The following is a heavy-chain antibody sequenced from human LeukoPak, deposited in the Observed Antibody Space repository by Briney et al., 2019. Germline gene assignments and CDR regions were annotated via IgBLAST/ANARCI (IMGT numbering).Heavy chain of an antibody. Sequence: GGSLRLSCAASGFTFSSFAMSWVRQAPGKGLQWVSAFSGSGGSTYYADSVKGRFTISRDNSRNTLYLQMNSLRAEDTAVYYCARSGLSRFGFWGQGTLVTVSS. CDR1: GFTFSSFA. D-gene: IGHD2/OR15-2a*01. V-gene: IGHV3-23*01. CDR2: FSGSGGST. J-gene: IGHJ4*02. CDR3: ARSGLSRFGF.